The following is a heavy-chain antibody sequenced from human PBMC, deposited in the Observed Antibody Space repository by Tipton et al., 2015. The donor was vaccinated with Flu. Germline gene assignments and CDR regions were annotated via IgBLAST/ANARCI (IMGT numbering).Heavy chain of an antibody. J-gene: IGHJ5*02. CDR2: IYPSGTT. CDR1: SGSIRSTNYF. Sequence: TLSLTCTVSSGSIRSTNYFCAWIRQPPGKRLELIGSIYPSGTTYYNPSLKSRVTISVDTPKSQFSLKLSSVTAADTAVYFCARALYSSNWYGSVWLDPWGQGTQVTVSS. V-gene: IGHV4-39*07. CDR3: ARALYSSNWYGSVWLDP. D-gene: IGHD6-13*01.